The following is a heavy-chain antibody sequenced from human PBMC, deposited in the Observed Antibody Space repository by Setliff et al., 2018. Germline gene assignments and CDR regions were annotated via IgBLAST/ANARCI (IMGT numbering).Heavy chain of an antibody. CDR2: FHTGGAT. CDR1: GGSISSGGFY. Sequence: TLSLTCRVSGGSISSGGFYWSWIRQSAGRGLEWIGHFHTGGATDYNLPLKSRVTISLDSSKNQFSLRLSSVTAADTAVYFCARESATIGEFPLYYFDKWGQGIPVTVSS. D-gene: IGHD3-10*01. V-gene: IGHV4-61*09. J-gene: IGHJ4*02. CDR3: ARESATIGEFPLYYFDK.